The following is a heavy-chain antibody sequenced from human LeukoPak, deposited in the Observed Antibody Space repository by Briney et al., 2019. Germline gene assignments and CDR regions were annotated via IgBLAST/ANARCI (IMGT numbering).Heavy chain of an antibody. CDR1: GFTFCSYA. V-gene: IGHV3-23*01. J-gene: IGHJ4*02. CDR2: ISGRGGSP. CDR3: ARSTNCYSSGWYEDY. Sequence: GGSLRLSCAASGFTFCSYAMSWVRQAPGKGLEWVSAISGRGGSPYSAASVKGRFTFSRDNSQNTLYLQMNTLRAEDTAVYYCARSTNCYSSGWYEDYWGQGTLVTVSS. D-gene: IGHD6-19*01.